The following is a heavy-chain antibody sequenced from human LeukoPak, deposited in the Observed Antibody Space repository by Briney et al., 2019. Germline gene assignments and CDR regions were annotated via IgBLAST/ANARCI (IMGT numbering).Heavy chain of an antibody. CDR1: GFTVSSNY. CDR3: AKVEAGATSSY. CDR2: ISGSGGGT. D-gene: IGHD1-26*01. Sequence: PGGSLRLSCAASGFTVSSNYISWVRQAPGKGLEWVSAISGSGGGTYYADSVKGRFTISRDTSENTLYLQMNSLRAEDTAVYYCAKVEAGATSSYWGQGTLVTVSS. V-gene: IGHV3-23*01. J-gene: IGHJ4*02.